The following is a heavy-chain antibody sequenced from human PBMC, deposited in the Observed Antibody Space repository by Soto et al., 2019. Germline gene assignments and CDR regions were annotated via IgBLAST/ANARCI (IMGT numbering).Heavy chain of an antibody. CDR3: AKRVYSVAGSYSLGCDF. J-gene: IGHJ4*02. V-gene: IGHV3-30*18. D-gene: IGHD3-10*01. Sequence: QVQLVESGGGVVQPGRSLRLSCAASGFTFSSYGMHWVRQAPGKGLEWVAVISYDGSNEYYGDSVKGRFTISRDNSKNTLYLQMNSLSAEDTAVYYGAKRVYSVAGSYSLGCDFWGQGTLVTVSS. CDR1: GFTFSSYG. CDR2: ISYDGSNE.